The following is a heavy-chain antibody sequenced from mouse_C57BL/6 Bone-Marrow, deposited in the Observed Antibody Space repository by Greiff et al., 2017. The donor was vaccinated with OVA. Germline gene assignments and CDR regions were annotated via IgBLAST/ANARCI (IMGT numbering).Heavy chain of an antibody. J-gene: IGHJ4*01. Sequence: EVKLMESGPELVKPGASVKISCKASGYSFTDYNMNWVKQSNGKSLEWIGVINPNYGTTSYNQKFKGKATLTVDQSSSTAYMQLNSLTSEDSAVYYCARSGSYYGNSGAMDYWGQGTSVTVSS. V-gene: IGHV1-39*01. CDR1: GYSFTDYN. D-gene: IGHD2-1*01. CDR3: ARSGSYYGNSGAMDY. CDR2: INPNYGTT.